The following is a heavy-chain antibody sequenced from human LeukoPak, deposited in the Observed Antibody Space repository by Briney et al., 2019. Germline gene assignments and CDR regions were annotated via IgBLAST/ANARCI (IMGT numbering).Heavy chain of an antibody. D-gene: IGHD6-6*01. Sequence: GASVKVSCKAPGYTFTSYGISWVRQAPGQGLEWMGWISAYNGNTNYAQKLQGRVTMTTDTSTSTAYMELRSLRSDDTAVYYCARGRQLVPNNWFDPWGQGTLVTVSS. V-gene: IGHV1-18*01. CDR3: ARGRQLVPNNWFDP. CDR1: GYTFTSYG. J-gene: IGHJ5*02. CDR2: ISAYNGNT.